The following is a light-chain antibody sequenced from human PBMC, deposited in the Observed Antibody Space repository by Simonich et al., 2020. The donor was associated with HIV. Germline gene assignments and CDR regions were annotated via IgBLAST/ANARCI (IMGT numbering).Light chain of an antibody. CDR3: QQYYITPHT. J-gene: IGKJ1*01. V-gene: IGKV4-1*01. CDR2: WAS. CDR1: QSVLYNSNSKNY. Sequence: DIVMTQSPDSLAVSLGERTTINCKSSQSVLYNSNSKNYLAWYQQKPGQPTKLLIYWASTRESGVPERFRGSGSGTDFTLTINNLQAEDVAVYYCQQYYITPHTFGQGTKVEIK.